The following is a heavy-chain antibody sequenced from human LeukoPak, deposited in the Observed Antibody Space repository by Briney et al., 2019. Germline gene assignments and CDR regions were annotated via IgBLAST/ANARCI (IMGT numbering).Heavy chain of an antibody. CDR1: GGTLWSYA. J-gene: IGHJ6*04. CDR3: ARATAKGNYYHGMDV. CDR2: IIPMFGTT. D-gene: IGHD2-21*02. V-gene: IGHV1-69*06. Sequence: SVKVSCKAYGGTLWSYAMSWVRQAPGQGLEWMGGIIPMFGTTNYAQKFQGRVTIGADTSTNTAYVEVRGLRSEDTAVYYCARATAKGNYYHGMDVWGKGTTVSVSS.